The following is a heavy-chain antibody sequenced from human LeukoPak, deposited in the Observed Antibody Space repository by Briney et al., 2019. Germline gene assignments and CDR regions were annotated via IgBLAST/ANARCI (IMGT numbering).Heavy chain of an antibody. CDR2: ISSGSSYI. CDR1: GFTFSSYS. CDR3: ARTGIAAAWTDY. Sequence: PGGSLRLSCAASGFTFSSYSMNWVRQAPGKGLEWVSSISSGSSYIYYADSVKGRFTISRDNAKNSLYLQMNSLRAEDTAVYYCARTGIAAAWTDYWGQGTLVTVSS. D-gene: IGHD6-13*01. J-gene: IGHJ4*02. V-gene: IGHV3-21*01.